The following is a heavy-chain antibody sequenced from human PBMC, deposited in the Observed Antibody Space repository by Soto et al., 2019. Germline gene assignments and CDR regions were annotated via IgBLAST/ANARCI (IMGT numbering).Heavy chain of an antibody. CDR2: MNTYNGMT. CDR1: GYTFINYH. V-gene: IGHV1-18*01. J-gene: IGHJ4*02. CDR3: AKSPRGEMATD. D-gene: IGHD5-12*01. Sequence: QVQLVQSGGEVKKPGASVTVSCKASGYTFINYHITWMRQAPGQGLEWMAWMNTYNGMTDYAQKFQGRVTMTRDTSTSTAYMELRNLGSDDTAVYLCAKSPRGEMATDWGQGTLATVSS.